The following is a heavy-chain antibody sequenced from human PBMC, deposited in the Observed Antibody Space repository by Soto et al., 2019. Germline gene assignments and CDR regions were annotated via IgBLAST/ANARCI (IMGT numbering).Heavy chain of an antibody. CDR2: VSGDGYAS. CDR3: SKRHYYGSGSFALAT. Sequence: PGGSLRLSCAGSGFTFSSNAMSWVRQAPGKGLEWVSSVSGDGYASDYADSVKGRFTVSRHNSMNTLYLQMNSLRAEDTAVYYCSKRHYYGSGSFALATWGQGTLVTVSS. J-gene: IGHJ4*03. D-gene: IGHD3-10*01. V-gene: IGHV3-23*01. CDR1: GFTFSSNA.